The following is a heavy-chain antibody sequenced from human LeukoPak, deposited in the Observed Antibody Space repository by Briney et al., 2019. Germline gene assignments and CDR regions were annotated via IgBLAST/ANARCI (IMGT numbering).Heavy chain of an antibody. CDR3: ASEGVNDSSGYHTEDY. CDR1: GFTFSSYG. V-gene: IGHV3-33*01. J-gene: IGHJ4*02. CDR2: IWYDGSNK. Sequence: GGSLRLSCAASGFTFSSYGMHWVRQAPGKGLEWVAVIWYDGSNKYYADSVKGRFTISRDNSKNTLYLQMNSLRAEDTAVYYCASEGVNDSSGYHTEDYWGQGTLVAVPS. D-gene: IGHD3-22*01.